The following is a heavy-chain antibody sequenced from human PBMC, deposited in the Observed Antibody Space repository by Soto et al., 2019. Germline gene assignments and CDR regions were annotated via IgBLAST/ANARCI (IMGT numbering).Heavy chain of an antibody. Sequence: TLSLTCAVSGYSISSSNWWGWIRQPPGKGLEWIGIIFWDDDKRYSPSLKRRLTITKGTSKNQLVLTMTNMDPVDAATYYCAHVPWKQLWPRAPVVYWGQGTPVTVSS. J-gene: IGHJ4*02. CDR3: AHVPWKQLWPRAPVVY. CDR2: IFWDDDK. CDR1: GYSISSSNW. D-gene: IGHD5-18*01. V-gene: IGHV2-5*02.